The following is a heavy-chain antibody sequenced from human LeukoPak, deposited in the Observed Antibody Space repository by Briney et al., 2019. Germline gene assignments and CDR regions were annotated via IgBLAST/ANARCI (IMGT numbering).Heavy chain of an antibody. D-gene: IGHD3-22*01. CDR3: VKSWRSYDSSGYYAFDI. Sequence: GGSLRLPCAASGFSFSTHAMSWVRQAPGRGLEWVSSSAASTNSADSVQGRFTISRDNSKNTLYLQMNSLRAEDTAVYYCVKSWRSYDSSGYYAFDIWGQGTMVTVSS. CDR1: GFSFSTHA. V-gene: IGHV3-23*01. J-gene: IGHJ3*02. CDR2: SAAST.